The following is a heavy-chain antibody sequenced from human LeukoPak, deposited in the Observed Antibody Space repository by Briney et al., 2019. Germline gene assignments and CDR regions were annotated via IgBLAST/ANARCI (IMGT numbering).Heavy chain of an antibody. Sequence: PGGSLRLSCAASGFTFSMYAMSWVRQAPGKGPEWVSVISADGGGTYYADSVKGRFTISRDNSKSTLYLQMNSLRAEDTAVYYCAKDSVGVAGPDYWGQGSLVTVSS. D-gene: IGHD6-19*01. CDR3: AKDSVGVAGPDY. J-gene: IGHJ4*02. V-gene: IGHV3-23*01. CDR2: ISADGGGT. CDR1: GFTFSMYA.